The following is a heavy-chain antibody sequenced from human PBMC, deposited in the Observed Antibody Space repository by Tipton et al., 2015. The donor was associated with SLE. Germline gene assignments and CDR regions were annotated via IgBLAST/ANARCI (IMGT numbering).Heavy chain of an antibody. Sequence: SLRLSCAASGFTLSNYWMTWVRQAPGKGLEWVSVIYSGDSTYYADSVKGRFTISRDNAKNSLYLQLNSLRVEDTALYYCARVLAYCAGDCSSDSFYYGMDVWGQGTTVTV. CDR2: IYSGDST. V-gene: IGHV3-53*01. D-gene: IGHD2-21*01. J-gene: IGHJ6*02. CDR1: GFTLSNYW. CDR3: ARVLAYCAGDCSSDSFYYGMDV.